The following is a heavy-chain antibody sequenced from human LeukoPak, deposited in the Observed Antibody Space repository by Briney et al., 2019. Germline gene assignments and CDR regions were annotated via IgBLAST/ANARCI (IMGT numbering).Heavy chain of an antibody. Sequence: QPGRSLRLSCAASGFTFSSYGMHWVRQAPGKGLEWVAVISYDGSNKYYADSVKGRFTISRDNSKNTLYLQMNSLRAEDTAVYYCAGIPPRSFHYWGQGTLSPSPQ. CDR2: ISYDGSNK. J-gene: IGHJ4*02. V-gene: IGHV3-30*03. CDR1: GFTFSSYG. CDR3: AGIPPRSFHY. D-gene: IGHD3-3*01.